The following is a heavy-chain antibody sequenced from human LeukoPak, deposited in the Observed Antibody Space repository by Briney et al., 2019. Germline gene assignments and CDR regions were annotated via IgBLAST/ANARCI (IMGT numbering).Heavy chain of an antibody. J-gene: IGHJ4*02. CDR2: INPSGGST. Sequence: ASVKVSCKASGYTFTSYYMHWVRQAPGQGLEWMGIINPSGGSTSDAQKFQGRVTMTRDTSTSTVYMELSSLRSEDTAVYYCATHTIFGVVIADYWGQGTLVTVSS. CDR1: GYTFTSYY. V-gene: IGHV1-46*01. D-gene: IGHD3-3*01. CDR3: ATHTIFGVVIADY.